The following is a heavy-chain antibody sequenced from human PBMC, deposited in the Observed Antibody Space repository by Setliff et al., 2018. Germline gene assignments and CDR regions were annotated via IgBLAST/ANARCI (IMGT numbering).Heavy chain of an antibody. D-gene: IGHD1-1*01. Sequence: SETLSLTCTVSGGFINNGDYNWGWIRQTPGKGLEWIGSISYGGTTYYSPSLKSRVTISVDTSKNQFSLRLTSVTAADTAIYYCASRTTGPGGWFDYWGQGALVTVSS. CDR2: ISYGGTT. J-gene: IGHJ5*01. V-gene: IGHV4-39*01. CDR1: GGFINNGDYN. CDR3: ASRTTGPGGWFDY.